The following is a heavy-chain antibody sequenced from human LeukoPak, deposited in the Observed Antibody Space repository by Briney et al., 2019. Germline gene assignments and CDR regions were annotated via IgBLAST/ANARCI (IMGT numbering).Heavy chain of an antibody. CDR1: GYTFTSYG. V-gene: IGHV1-18*01. CDR3: ARDRAYYDSSGYPRYGMDV. J-gene: IGHJ6*02. Sequence: ASVKVSCKASGYTFTSYGISWVRQAPGQGLEWMGWISAYNGNTNYAQKLQGRVTMTTDTSTSTAYMELRSLRSDDTAVYYCARDRAYYDSSGYPRYGMDVWGQGTTVTVPS. CDR2: ISAYNGNT. D-gene: IGHD3-22*01.